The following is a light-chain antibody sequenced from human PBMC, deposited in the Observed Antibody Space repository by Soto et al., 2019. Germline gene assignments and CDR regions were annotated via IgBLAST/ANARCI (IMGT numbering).Light chain of an antibody. V-gene: IGLV2-14*01. J-gene: IGLJ3*02. CDR3: SSYTSSSTWV. CDR1: SSDVGAYNY. Sequence: QSVLTQPASVSGSPGQSITISCTGTSSDVGAYNYVSWYQQHPGKAPKLMIYEVRNRPSGVSDRFSGSRSGNTASLTISGFQAEDESDYYCSSYTSSSTWVFGGGTKVTVL. CDR2: EVR.